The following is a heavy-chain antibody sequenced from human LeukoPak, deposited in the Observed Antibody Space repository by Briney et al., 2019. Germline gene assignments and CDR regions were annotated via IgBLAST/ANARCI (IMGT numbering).Heavy chain of an antibody. J-gene: IGHJ5*02. Sequence: SETLSLTCDVSGGSFSGYYYSWIRQPPGKGLEWIGEVSHSGTTNYNSSLKSRVSMSDGASSTQFSLIMTSVTAADTAVYYCATSGWNGGGGFDPWGQGTLVIVSS. V-gene: IGHV4-34*01. D-gene: IGHD3-16*01. CDR2: VSHSGTT. CDR1: GGSFSGYY. CDR3: ATSGWNGGGGFDP.